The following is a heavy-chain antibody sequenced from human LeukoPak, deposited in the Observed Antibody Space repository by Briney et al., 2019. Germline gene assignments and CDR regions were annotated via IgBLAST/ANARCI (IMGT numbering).Heavy chain of an antibody. V-gene: IGHV3-23*01. CDR3: AKQPFYCSSTSCSAFSDY. Sequence: GGSLRLSCAASGFTFSSYAMSWVRQAPGKGLEWVSAISGSGGSTYYADSVKGRFAISRDNSKNTLYLQMNSLRAEDTAVYYCAKQPFYCSSTSCSAFSDYWGQGTLVTVSS. CDR1: GFTFSSYA. J-gene: IGHJ4*02. CDR2: ISGSGGST. D-gene: IGHD2-2*01.